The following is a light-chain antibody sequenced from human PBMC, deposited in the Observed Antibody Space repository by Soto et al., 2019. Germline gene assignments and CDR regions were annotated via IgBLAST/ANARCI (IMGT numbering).Light chain of an antibody. V-gene: IGKV1-9*01. CDR3: QRLNSYPWA. CDR1: QGIYTY. J-gene: IGKJ1*01. Sequence: DIQLTQSPSFLSASVGDRVTITCRASQGIYTYLAWYQQKPGKAPELLIYAASTLQSVVPSRFSGSGPGTEFTLTLSRLQPEDFATYYCQRLNSYPWASGQGTKVETK. CDR2: AAS.